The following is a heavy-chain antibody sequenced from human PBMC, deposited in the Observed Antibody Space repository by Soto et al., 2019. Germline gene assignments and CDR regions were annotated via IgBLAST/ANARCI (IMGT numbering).Heavy chain of an antibody. J-gene: IGHJ4*02. V-gene: IGHV4-61*01. CDR2: IFHTGIT. CDR3: VRETYSNDSRLFYRYFDN. CDR1: GGSVSSSKYY. Sequence: SETLSLTCTVSGGSVSSSKYYWTWIRQSPGKGLEWLGYIFHTGITKYNPSLESRISLSLDTSKNQFSLKLSSMTAADTAVYFGVRETYSNDSRLFYRYFDNWGPGTLVTVSA. D-gene: IGHD3-22*01.